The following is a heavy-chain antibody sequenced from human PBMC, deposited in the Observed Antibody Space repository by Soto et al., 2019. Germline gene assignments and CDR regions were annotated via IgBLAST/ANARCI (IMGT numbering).Heavy chain of an antibody. J-gene: IGHJ4*02. D-gene: IGHD2-21*02. CDR2: ISSTYEI. CDR1: GFTFSSNH. Sequence: GGSLRLSCVVSGFTFSSNHVNWVRQAPGKGLEWISYISSTYEIWYADSVKGRFTISRDNGRNSLFLQMSSLRDEDTAVYYCARDRDWAFDYWGLGTLVTVSS. V-gene: IGHV3-48*02. CDR3: ARDRDWAFDY.